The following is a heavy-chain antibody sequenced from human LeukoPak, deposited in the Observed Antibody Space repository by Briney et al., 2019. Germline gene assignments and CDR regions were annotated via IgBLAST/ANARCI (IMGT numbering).Heavy chain of an antibody. V-gene: IGHV4-39*01. CDR2: IYYSGNT. CDR1: GGPISSNGYY. Sequence: PSETLSLTCTVSGGPISSNGYYWVWIRQPPGKGLEWIGSIYYSGNTYVNPSLKSRVTISVDTSKNQFSLKLSSVTAADTAAYYCARVYRGTFCSGASCYNWFDPWGQGTLVTVSS. D-gene: IGHD2-15*01. J-gene: IGHJ5*02. CDR3: ARVYRGTFCSGASCYNWFDP.